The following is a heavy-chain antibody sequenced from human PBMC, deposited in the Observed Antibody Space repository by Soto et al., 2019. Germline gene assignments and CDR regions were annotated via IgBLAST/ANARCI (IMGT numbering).Heavy chain of an antibody. Sequence: GGSLRLSCAASGFTLSDYYMSWIRQAPGKGLEWISYISNSGSVMYSADSVRGRFTISRDTAKNSLYLQMNSLRAEDTAVYYCASIGRYYYDSSGYYPAWFDPWGQGTLVTVSS. D-gene: IGHD3-22*01. CDR2: ISNSGSVM. CDR3: ASIGRYYYDSSGYYPAWFDP. J-gene: IGHJ5*02. CDR1: GFTLSDYY. V-gene: IGHV3-11*04.